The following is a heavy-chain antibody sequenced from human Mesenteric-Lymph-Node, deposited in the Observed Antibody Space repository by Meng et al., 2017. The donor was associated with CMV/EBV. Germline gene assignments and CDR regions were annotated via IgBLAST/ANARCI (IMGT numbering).Heavy chain of an antibody. V-gene: IGHV3-11*04. J-gene: IGHJ4*02. CDR2: SSDSGETI. CDR3: ARLRRPTWSPFDN. Sequence: GGSLRLSCAASGFTFSAYYMSWIRQAPGKGLEWISYSSDSGETIYYADSVKGRFTISRDNAKNSLFLQMNSLRAEDTAVYYCARLRRPTWSPFDNWGQGTLVTVSS. CDR1: GFTFSAYY.